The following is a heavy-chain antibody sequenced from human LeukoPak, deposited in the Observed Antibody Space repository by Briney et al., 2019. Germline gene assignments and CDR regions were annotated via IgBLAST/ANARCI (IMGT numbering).Heavy chain of an antibody. V-gene: IGHV3-23*01. CDR1: GFTFTNYW. Sequence: GGSLRLSCAASGFTFTNYWMHWVRQAPGKGLEWVSTISGSGRSTYYADSVKGRFTISRDKSKNTLYLQMNSLRAEDTAVYYCAKDPSGDILTGNDSIDYWGQGTLVTVSS. J-gene: IGHJ4*02. CDR2: ISGSGRST. D-gene: IGHD3-9*01. CDR3: AKDPSGDILTGNDSIDY.